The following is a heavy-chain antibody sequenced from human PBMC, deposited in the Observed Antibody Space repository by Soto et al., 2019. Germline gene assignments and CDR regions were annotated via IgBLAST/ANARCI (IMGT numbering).Heavy chain of an antibody. J-gene: IGHJ6*02. Sequence: PSETLSLTCAVSGYSISSGYYCVWIRQPPGKGLEWIGSIYHSGSTYYNPSLKSRVTISVDTSKNQFSLKLSSVTAADTAVYYCAGTAKYYSGMEVWGQGTTVTVSS. D-gene: IGHD5-18*01. CDR2: IYHSGST. V-gene: IGHV4-38-2*01. CDR3: AGTAKYYSGMEV. CDR1: GYSISSGYY.